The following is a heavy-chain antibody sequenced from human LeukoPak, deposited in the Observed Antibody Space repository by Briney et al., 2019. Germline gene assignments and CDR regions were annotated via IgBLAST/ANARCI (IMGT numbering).Heavy chain of an antibody. CDR3: ARANSGSYRI. Sequence: SETLSLTCTVSGGSISSYYWSWIRQPPGKGLEWIGYIYYSGSTNYNPSLKSRVTISVDTSKNQFSLKLSSVTAADTVVYYCARANSGSYRIWGQGTLVTVSS. J-gene: IGHJ4*02. D-gene: IGHD1-26*01. CDR2: IYYSGST. V-gene: IGHV4-59*01. CDR1: GGSISSYY.